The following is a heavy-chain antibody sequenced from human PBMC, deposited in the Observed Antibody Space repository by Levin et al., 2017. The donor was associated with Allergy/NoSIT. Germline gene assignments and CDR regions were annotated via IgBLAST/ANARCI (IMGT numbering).Heavy chain of an antibody. CDR1: GFTFSSYA. V-gene: IGHV3-23*01. D-gene: IGHD6-19*01. CDR2: ISGSGGST. Sequence: GGSLRLSCAASGFTFSSYAMSWVRQAPGKGLEWVSAISGSGGSTYYADSVKGRFTISRDNSKNTLYQQMNSLRDEDTAVYYCAKATASGRYYFDYWGQGTLVTVSA. CDR3: AKATASGRYYFDY. J-gene: IGHJ4*02.